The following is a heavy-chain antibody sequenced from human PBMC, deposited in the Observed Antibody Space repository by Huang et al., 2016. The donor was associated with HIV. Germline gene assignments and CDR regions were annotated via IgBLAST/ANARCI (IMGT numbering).Heavy chain of an antibody. CDR1: GFTFSNYS. V-gene: IGHV3-48*02. CDR3: ARGIRYFGVVAYFDY. J-gene: IGHJ4*02. D-gene: IGHD3-3*01. CDR2: ISSSTCTI. Sequence: EVQLVESGGGLVQPGGSLRLSCAASGFTFSNYSMNWVRQAPGKGLELVSYISSSTCTIYYADSVKGRFTISRDNAKNSLYLQMNSLRDEDTAVYYCARGIRYFGVVAYFDYWGQGTLVTVSS.